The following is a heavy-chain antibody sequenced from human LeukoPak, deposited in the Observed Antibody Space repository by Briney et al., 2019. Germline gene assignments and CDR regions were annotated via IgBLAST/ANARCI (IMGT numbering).Heavy chain of an antibody. CDR3: ARSPVGATFDY. V-gene: IGHV4-34*01. J-gene: IGHJ4*02. CDR1: GGSFSGYY. CDR2: INHSGST. D-gene: IGHD1-26*01. Sequence: SETLSLTCAVYGGSFSGYYWSWIRQPPGKGLEWIGEINHSGSTNYNPSLKSRVTISVDTSKNQFSLKLSSVTAADTAVYYCARSPVGATFDYWGQGTLVTVSS.